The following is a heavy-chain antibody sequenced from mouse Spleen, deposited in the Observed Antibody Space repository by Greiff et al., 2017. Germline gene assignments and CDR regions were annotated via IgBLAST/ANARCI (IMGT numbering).Heavy chain of an antibody. Sequence: QVQLQQPGAELVKPGASVTMSCKASGYAFTSYWITWVKQRPGQGLEWIGDIYPGSGSTNYNEKLKNKATLTVDTPSSTAYMQLSSLTSEDSAVYYCASYGYDVIWCAYWGQGTLVTVSA. CDR2: IYPGSGST. CDR1: GYAFTSYW. J-gene: IGHJ3*01. D-gene: IGHD2-2*01. CDR3: ASYGYDVIWCAY. V-gene: IGHV1-55*01.